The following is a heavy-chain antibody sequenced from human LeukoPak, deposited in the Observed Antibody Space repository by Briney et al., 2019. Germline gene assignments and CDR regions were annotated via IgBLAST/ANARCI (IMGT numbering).Heavy chain of an antibody. Sequence: GGSLRLSCAASGFTFSSYSMNWVRQAPGKGLEWVAVISYDGSNKYYADSVKGRFTISRDNSKNTLYLQMNSLRAEDTAVYYCAKAIVYYYDSSGLDYWGQGTLVTVSS. CDR1: GFTFSSYS. J-gene: IGHJ4*02. CDR2: ISYDGSNK. CDR3: AKAIVYYYDSSGLDY. D-gene: IGHD3-22*01. V-gene: IGHV3-30*18.